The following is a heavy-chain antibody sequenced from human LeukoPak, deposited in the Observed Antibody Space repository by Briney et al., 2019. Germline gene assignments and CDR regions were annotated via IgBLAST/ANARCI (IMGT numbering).Heavy chain of an antibody. J-gene: IGHJ4*02. D-gene: IGHD2-8*01. CDR2: ISGSGDST. Sequence: GGSLRLSCAASGFTFSSYAMNWVRQAPGKGLEWVSTISGSGDSTYYADSVKGRFTISRDNSKNTLYLQMNTLRVEDTAVYYCVCYGIAPPYWGQGTLVTVSS. CDR1: GFTFSSYA. V-gene: IGHV3-23*01. CDR3: VCYGIAPPY.